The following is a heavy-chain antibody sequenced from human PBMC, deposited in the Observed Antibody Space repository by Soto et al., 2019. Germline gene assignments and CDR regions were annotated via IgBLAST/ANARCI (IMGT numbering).Heavy chain of an antibody. Sequence: ASVKVSCKASGYTFTSYGISWVRQAPGQGLEWMGWISAYNGNTNYAQKLQGRVTMTTDTSTSTAYMELRSLRSDDTAVYYCATPSAVAGTFDYWGQGTLVTVSS. V-gene: IGHV1-18*04. CDR2: ISAYNGNT. CDR3: ATPSAVAGTFDY. CDR1: GYTFTSYG. D-gene: IGHD6-19*01. J-gene: IGHJ4*02.